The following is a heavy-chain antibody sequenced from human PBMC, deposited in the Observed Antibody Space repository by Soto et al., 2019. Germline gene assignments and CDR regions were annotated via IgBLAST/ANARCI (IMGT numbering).Heavy chain of an antibody. J-gene: IGHJ6*02. CDR2: IYPGDSDT. V-gene: IGHV5-51*01. CDR3: ARLSTVTTADFYFAMDV. CDR1: GYSFTNYW. Sequence: GESLKISCQVSGYSFTNYWIGWVRQMPGKGLEWMGIIYPGDSDTRYIPSFQGQVTISADKSINTAYLQWSSLKASDTAMYFCARLSTVTTADFYFAMDVWGQGTTVTVSS. D-gene: IGHD4-17*01.